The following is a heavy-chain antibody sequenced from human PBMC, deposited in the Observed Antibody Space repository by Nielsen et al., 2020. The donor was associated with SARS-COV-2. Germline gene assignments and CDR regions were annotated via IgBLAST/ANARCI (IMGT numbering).Heavy chain of an antibody. J-gene: IGHJ4*02. Sequence: SETLSLTCTVSGGSISSGSYYWSWIRQPPGKGLEWIGEINHSGSTNYNPSLKSRVTISVDTSKNQFSLKLSSVTAADTAVYYCARGKGGPLWGQGTLVTVSS. CDR3: ARGKGGPL. CDR2: INHSGST. CDR1: GGSISSGSYY. V-gene: IGHV4-39*07.